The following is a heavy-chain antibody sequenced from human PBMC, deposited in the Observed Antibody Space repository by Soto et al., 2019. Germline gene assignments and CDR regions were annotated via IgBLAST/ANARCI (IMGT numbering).Heavy chain of an antibody. J-gene: IGHJ4*02. CDR3: ARGVNYGSARDVFDH. Sequence: QVLLVQSGAEVKKPGASVKVSCKASGYSFSTYGVSWVRQAPGQGLEWMGWLNTGDGNTAYAQKLQGRITLTTDTSTTTAYMELRSLRSDDTAIYYCARGVNYGSARDVFDHWGQGTLVTVSS. D-gene: IGHD3-10*01. V-gene: IGHV1-18*04. CDR1: GYSFSTYG. CDR2: LNTGDGNT.